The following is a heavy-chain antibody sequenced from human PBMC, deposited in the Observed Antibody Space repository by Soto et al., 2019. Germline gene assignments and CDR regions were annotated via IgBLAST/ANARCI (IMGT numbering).Heavy chain of an antibody. V-gene: IGHV3-23*01. J-gene: IGHJ4*02. CDR3: AKVRYDFWSGYYTGGFDY. D-gene: IGHD3-3*01. Sequence: EVQLLESGGGLVQPRGSLRLSCAASGFTFSSYAMSWVRQAPGKGLEWVSAISGSGGSTYYADSVKGRFTISRDNSKNTLYLQMNSLRAEDTAVYYCAKVRYDFWSGYYTGGFDYWGQGTLVTVSS. CDR2: ISGSGGST. CDR1: GFTFSSYA.